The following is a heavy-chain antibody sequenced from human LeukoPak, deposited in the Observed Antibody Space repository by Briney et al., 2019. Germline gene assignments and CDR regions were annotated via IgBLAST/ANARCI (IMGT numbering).Heavy chain of an antibody. CDR1: GFTFSTYE. Sequence: GGSLRLSCVASGFTFSTYEMTWVRQAPGKGLEWVSHISSSGSAIYYTDSVKGRFTISRDNARKSLYLQMSSLRAEDTALYYCARDLYSSSFFDCWGQGTLVTVSS. D-gene: IGHD6-6*01. V-gene: IGHV3-48*03. J-gene: IGHJ5*01. CDR2: ISSSGSAI. CDR3: ARDLYSSSFFDC.